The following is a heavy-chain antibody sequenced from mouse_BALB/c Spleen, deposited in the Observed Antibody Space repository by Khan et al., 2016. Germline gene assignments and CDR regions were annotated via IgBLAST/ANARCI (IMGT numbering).Heavy chain of an antibody. Sequence: QVQLQQSGAELARPGASVKMSCKASGYTFTSYTMHWVKQRPGQGLEWIGYINPSSGYTNYNQKFKDKATLTADKSSSTAYMRLSRLTSEDSAGYYCARGYYGSSYEAMDYWGQGTSVTVSS. CDR2: INPSSGYT. V-gene: IGHV1-4*01. CDR1: GYTFTSYT. CDR3: ARGYYGSSYEAMDY. J-gene: IGHJ4*01. D-gene: IGHD1-1*01.